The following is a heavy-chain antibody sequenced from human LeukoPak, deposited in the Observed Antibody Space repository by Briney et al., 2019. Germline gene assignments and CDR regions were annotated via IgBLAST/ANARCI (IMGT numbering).Heavy chain of an antibody. D-gene: IGHD3-10*01. V-gene: IGHV3-23*01. CDR1: GFTFSSYG. CDR3: AKEGVLWFGESTSFDY. J-gene: IGHJ4*02. CDR2: ISGSGGST. Sequence: GGTLRLSCAASGFTFSSYGMSWVRQAPGKGLEWVSAISGSGGSTYYADSVKGRFTISRDNSKNTLYLQMNSLRAEDTAVYYCAKEGVLWFGESTSFDYWGQGTLVTVSS.